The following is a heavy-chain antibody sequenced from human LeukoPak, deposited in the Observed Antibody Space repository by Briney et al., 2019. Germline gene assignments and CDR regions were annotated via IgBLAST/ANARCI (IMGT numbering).Heavy chain of an antibody. J-gene: IGHJ5*02. CDR1: GFTFSGFA. CDR3: ARDRSLAS. V-gene: IGHV3-23*01. CDR2: ISGSGDNT. Sequence: GGSLRLSCAASGFTFSGFAMSWVRRTPGKGLEWVSGISGSGDNTLYADSVKGRFTIPRDNAKNSLFLQMNSLRAEDTAVYYCARDRSLASWGQGTLVTVSS.